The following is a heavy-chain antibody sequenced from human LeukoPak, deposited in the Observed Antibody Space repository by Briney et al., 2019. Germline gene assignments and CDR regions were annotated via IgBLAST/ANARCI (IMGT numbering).Heavy chain of an antibody. CDR2: INPNSGGT. V-gene: IGHV1-2*04. D-gene: IGHD3-22*01. CDR3: ARDWGHYYDSSGYQLDY. Sequence: GASVRVSCKASGYTFTGYYMHWVRHAPGQGLEWMGWINPNSGGTNYAQKFRGWVTMTRDTSISTAYMELSRLRSDDTAVYYCARDWGHYYDSSGYQLDYWGQGTLVTVSS. J-gene: IGHJ4*02. CDR1: GYTFTGYY.